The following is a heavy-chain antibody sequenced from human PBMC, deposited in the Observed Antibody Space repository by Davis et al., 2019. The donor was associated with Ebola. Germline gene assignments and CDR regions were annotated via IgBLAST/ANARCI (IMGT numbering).Heavy chain of an antibody. J-gene: IGHJ6*02. D-gene: IGHD2-2*01. CDR1: GGSFSGYY. Sequence: GSLRLSCAVYGGSFSGYYWSWIRQPPGKGLEWIGEINHSGSTNYNPSLKSRVTISVDTSKNQFSLKLSSVTAADTAVYYCARDGVVPTAIIFDYGMDVWGQGTTVTVSS. V-gene: IGHV4-34*01. CDR2: INHSGST. CDR3: ARDGVVPTAIIFDYGMDV.